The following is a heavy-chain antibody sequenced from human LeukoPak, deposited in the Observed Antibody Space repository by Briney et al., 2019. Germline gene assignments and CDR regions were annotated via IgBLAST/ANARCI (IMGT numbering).Heavy chain of an antibody. Sequence: PGGSLRLSCAASGFTFSSYGMSWVRQAPGKGLEWVAFIRYDGSNKYYADSMKGRFTISRDNSKNTLYLQMNSLRAEDTAVYYCAKNGRNHRWIQLWLPPTYFDYWGQGTLVTVSS. CDR1: GFTFSSYG. J-gene: IGHJ4*02. CDR2: IRYDGSNK. D-gene: IGHD5-18*01. V-gene: IGHV3-30*02. CDR3: AKNGRNHRWIQLWLPPTYFDY.